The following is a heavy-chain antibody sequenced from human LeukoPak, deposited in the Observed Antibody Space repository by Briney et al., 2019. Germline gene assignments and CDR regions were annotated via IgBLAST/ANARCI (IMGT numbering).Heavy chain of an antibody. Sequence: AASVKVSCKASGCTFSSYAISWVRQAPGQGLEWMGGIIPIFGTANYAQKFQGRVTITTDESTSTDYMETSSLRSEDTAVYYCARIRRNCSGGSCYTLDYWGQGTLVTVSS. CDR2: IIPIFGTA. CDR1: GCTFSSYA. D-gene: IGHD2-15*01. J-gene: IGHJ4*02. CDR3: ARIRRNCSGGSCYTLDY. V-gene: IGHV1-69*05.